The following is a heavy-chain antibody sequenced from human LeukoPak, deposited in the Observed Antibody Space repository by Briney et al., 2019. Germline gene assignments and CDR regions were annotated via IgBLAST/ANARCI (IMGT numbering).Heavy chain of an antibody. CDR2: ISGSGGST. CDR3: AKDRIVGATARLFDY. D-gene: IGHD1-26*01. Sequence: GGSLRLSCAASGFTFSSYAMSWVRQAPGKELGWVSAISGSGGSTYYADSVKGRFTISRDNSKNTLYLQMNSLRAEDTAVYYCAKDRIVGATARLFDYWGQGTLVTVSS. V-gene: IGHV3-23*01. CDR1: GFTFSSYA. J-gene: IGHJ4*02.